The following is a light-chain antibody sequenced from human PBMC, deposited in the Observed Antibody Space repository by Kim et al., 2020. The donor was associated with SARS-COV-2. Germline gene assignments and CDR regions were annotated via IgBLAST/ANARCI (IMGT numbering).Light chain of an antibody. J-gene: IGLJ3*02. CDR3: YSTDSSGDHGV. Sequence: SYELTQPPSMSVSPGQTARITCSGDALPTRYVYWFQQKPGQAPVLVVFEDTRRLSGIPERFSGSSSGTMATLTISGAQVEDEGDYYCYSTDSSGDHGVFGGGTQLTVL. CDR1: ALPTRY. CDR2: EDT. V-gene: IGLV3-10*01.